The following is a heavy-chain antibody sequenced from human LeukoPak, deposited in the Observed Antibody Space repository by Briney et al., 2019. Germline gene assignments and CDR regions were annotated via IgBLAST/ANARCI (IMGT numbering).Heavy chain of an antibody. Sequence: PGGSLRLSCAASGFTFSSYGMHWVRQAPGKGLEWVAFIRYDGSNKYYADSVKGRFTISRDNSKNTLCLQMNSLRAEDTAVYYCAKDGGYSNPWDDALDIWGQGTMVTVSS. J-gene: IGHJ3*02. CDR1: GFTFSSYG. CDR2: IRYDGSNK. CDR3: AKDGGYSNPWDDALDI. V-gene: IGHV3-30*02. D-gene: IGHD4-11*01.